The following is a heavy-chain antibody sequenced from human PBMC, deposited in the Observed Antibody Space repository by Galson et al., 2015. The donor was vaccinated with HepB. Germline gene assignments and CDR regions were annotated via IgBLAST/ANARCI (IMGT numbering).Heavy chain of an antibody. J-gene: IGHJ4*02. D-gene: IGHD2-8*01. CDR3: LIGHYFDN. Sequence: SLRLSCAASGLSGLSFSDYYMSWIRQAPGKGLAWLSYISGSGDIKYYVDSVKGRFTISRDNAKNSLYLQMNNLRVEDTAVYYCLIGHYFDNWGQGTLVTVSS. CDR1: GLSGLSFSDYY. V-gene: IGHV3-11*01. CDR2: ISGSGDIK.